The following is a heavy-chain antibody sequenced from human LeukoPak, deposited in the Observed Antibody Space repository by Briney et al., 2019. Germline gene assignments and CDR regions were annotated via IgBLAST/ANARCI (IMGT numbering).Heavy chain of an antibody. V-gene: IGHV4-59*01. CDR2: IYYSGST. D-gene: IGHD3-10*01. Sequence: PSETLSLTCTVSGGSISSYYWSWIRQPPGKGLEWIGYIYYSGSTNYNPSLKSRVTISVDTSKNQFSLKLSSVAAADTAVYYCARTPYYYGSGSTKPFDYWGQGTLVTVSS. J-gene: IGHJ4*02. CDR3: ARTPYYYGSGSTKPFDY. CDR1: GGSISSYY.